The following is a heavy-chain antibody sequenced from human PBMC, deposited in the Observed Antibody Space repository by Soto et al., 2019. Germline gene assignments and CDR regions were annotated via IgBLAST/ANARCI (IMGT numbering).Heavy chain of an antibody. CDR2: INPMGGST. D-gene: IGHD6-13*01. CDR1: GYTFINYY. V-gene: IGHV1-46*01. Sequence: ASVKVSCKASGYTFINYYIHWVRRAPGQGLEWMAIINPMGGSTNYAQEFQGRVTLTSDTSTSTVYMELSSMRFEDTALFYCARDLAAGDLWGQGTLVTVSS. CDR3: ARDLAAGDL. J-gene: IGHJ5*02.